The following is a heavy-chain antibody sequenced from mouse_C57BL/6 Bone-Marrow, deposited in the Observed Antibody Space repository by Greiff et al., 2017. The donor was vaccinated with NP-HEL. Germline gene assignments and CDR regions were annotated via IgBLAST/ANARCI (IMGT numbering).Heavy chain of an antibody. CDR1: GYTFTSYG. V-gene: IGHV1-81*01. D-gene: IGHD1-1*01. Sequence: QVQLQQSGAELARPGASVKLSCKASGYTFTSYGISWVKQRTGQGLEWIGEIYPGSGNTYYNEKFKGKATLTADKSSSTAYMELRSLTSEDSAVYFCARGSYYGSLYFDYWGQGTTLTVSS. J-gene: IGHJ2*01. CDR2: IYPGSGNT. CDR3: ARGSYYGSLYFDY.